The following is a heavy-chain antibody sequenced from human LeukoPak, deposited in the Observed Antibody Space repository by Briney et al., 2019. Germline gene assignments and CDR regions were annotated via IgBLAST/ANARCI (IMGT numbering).Heavy chain of an antibody. CDR2: INHSGST. Sequence: KPSETLSLTCAVYGGSFSGYYWSWIRQPPGKGLEWIGEINHSGSTNYNPSLKSRVTISVDTSKNQFSLKLSSVTAADTAVYYCARHSRDCSSTSCYRVYYYYMDVWGKGTTVTVSS. D-gene: IGHD2-2*02. CDR3: ARHSRDCSSTSCYRVYYYYMDV. J-gene: IGHJ6*03. V-gene: IGHV4-34*01. CDR1: GGSFSGYY.